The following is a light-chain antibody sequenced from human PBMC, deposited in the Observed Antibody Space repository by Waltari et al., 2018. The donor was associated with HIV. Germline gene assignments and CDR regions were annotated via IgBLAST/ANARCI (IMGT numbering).Light chain of an antibody. Sequence: VLTQSPGTLSLYPGESATFSCRASQSVSHSYLAWYQQKPGQAPRLLMYGAINRAAGTPDRFIGSASGSGTDFTLTISRLEPEDFAVYHCQQYGSSPITFGGGTKVEIK. V-gene: IGKV3-20*01. CDR3: QQYGSSPIT. J-gene: IGKJ4*01. CDR1: QSVSHSY. CDR2: GAI.